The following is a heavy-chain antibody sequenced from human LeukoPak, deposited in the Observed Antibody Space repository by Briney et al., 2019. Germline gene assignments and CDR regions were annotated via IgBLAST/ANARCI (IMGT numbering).Heavy chain of an antibody. V-gene: IGHV3-23*01. Sequence: PSETLSLTCAVYGGSFSGYYWSWVRQAPGKGLEWVSAISGSGGSTYYADSVKGRFTISRDNSKNTLYLQMNSLRAEDTAVYYCAKEGELYSFDYWGQGTLVTVSS. CDR3: AKEGELYSFDY. CDR1: GGSFSGYY. J-gene: IGHJ4*02. CDR2: ISGSGGST. D-gene: IGHD1-26*01.